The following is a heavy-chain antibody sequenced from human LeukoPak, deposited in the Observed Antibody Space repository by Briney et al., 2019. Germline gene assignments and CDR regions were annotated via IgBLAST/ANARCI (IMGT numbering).Heavy chain of an antibody. V-gene: IGHV3-7*01. D-gene: IGHD2-2*01. J-gene: IGHJ4*02. CDR1: GFMFSRYW. Sequence: GGSLRLSCAASGFMFSRYWMSWVRQAPGKGLEWVANIKRDESEKYYVDSVKGRFTISRDNAKNSLYLQMNSLRAEDTAVYYCAASQRVVVPAVFVDYWGQGTLVTVSA. CDR2: IKRDESEK. CDR3: AASQRVVVPAVFVDY.